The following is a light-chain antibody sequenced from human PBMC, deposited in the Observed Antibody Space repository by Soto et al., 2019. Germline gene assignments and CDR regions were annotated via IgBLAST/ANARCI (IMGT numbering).Light chain of an antibody. V-gene: IGKV1-5*01. CDR3: QHGWT. Sequence: DIQMTQSPSTLSASVGDRVIITCRASQSISTWLAWYQLKPGKAPKLLIYDASTLEGGVPSRFSGIGSGTEFTLTISSLQPDEFATYYCQHGWTVGQGTKV. J-gene: IGKJ1*01. CDR2: DAS. CDR1: QSISTW.